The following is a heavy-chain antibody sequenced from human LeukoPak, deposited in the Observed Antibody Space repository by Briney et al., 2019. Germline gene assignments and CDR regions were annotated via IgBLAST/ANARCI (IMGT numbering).Heavy chain of an antibody. V-gene: IGHV4-59*08. D-gene: IGHD5-12*01. CDR3: ARCGYSGYEYDY. CDR2: IYYSGST. J-gene: IGHJ4*02. Sequence: SETLSLTCTVSGGSIRSYYWSWIRQPPGKGLEWIGYIYYSGSTDYNPSPKSRVTMSVDTSKNQFSLKLSSVTAADTAVYYCARCGYSGYEYDYWGQGTLVTVSS. CDR1: GGSIRSYY.